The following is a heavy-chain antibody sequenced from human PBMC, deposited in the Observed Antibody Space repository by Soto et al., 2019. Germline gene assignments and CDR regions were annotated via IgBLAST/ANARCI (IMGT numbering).Heavy chain of an antibody. D-gene: IGHD2-15*01. Sequence: GGSLRLSCAASGFTFSNYAVNWVRQAPGKGLEWVSTISGSGGSPYYADSVKGRFTISRDNSKNTLYLQMNSLRAEDTAVYYCAKDLLGVVVVAATLWDDYWGQGTLVTVSS. V-gene: IGHV3-23*01. CDR2: ISGSGGSP. CDR3: AKDLLGVVVVAATLWDDY. J-gene: IGHJ4*02. CDR1: GFTFSNYA.